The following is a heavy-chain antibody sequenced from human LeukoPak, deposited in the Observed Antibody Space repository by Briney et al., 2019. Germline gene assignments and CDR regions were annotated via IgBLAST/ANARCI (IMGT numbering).Heavy chain of an antibody. CDR1: GFTVSSNF. J-gene: IGHJ4*02. CDR2: SYSGGST. D-gene: IGHD5-18*01. CDR3: AREYSYGPDY. V-gene: IGHV3-66*01. Sequence: GGSLRLSCAASGFTVSSNFMSWVRQAPGKGLEWVSVSYSGGSTYYADSVKGRFTISRDNSKNTLYLQMNSLRAEDTAVYYCAREYSYGPDYWGQGTLVTVSS.